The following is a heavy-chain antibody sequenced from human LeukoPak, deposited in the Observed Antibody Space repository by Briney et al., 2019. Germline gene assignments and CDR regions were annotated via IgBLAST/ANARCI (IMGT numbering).Heavy chain of an antibody. Sequence: ASVKVSCKASGYTFTSYYMHWVRQAPGQGLEWMGWISTNNGDTNYAQKFQGRVTMTTDRSTSTVYMELRSLRSDDTAVYYCARSYSSGWFDHWGQGTLVTVSS. CDR3: ARSYSSGWFDH. V-gene: IGHV1-18*04. CDR2: ISTNNGDT. CDR1: GYTFTSYY. D-gene: IGHD6-19*01. J-gene: IGHJ5*02.